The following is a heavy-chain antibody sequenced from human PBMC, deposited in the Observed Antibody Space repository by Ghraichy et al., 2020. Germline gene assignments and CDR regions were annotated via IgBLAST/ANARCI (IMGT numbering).Heavy chain of an antibody. Sequence: SETLSLTCAVYGGSFSGYYWSWIRQPPGKGLEWIGEINHSGSTNYNPSLKSRVTISVDTSKNQFSLKLSSVTAADTAVYYCARERSSGITGTTYRTPGHYYYGMDVWGQGTTVTVSS. J-gene: IGHJ6*02. CDR3: ARERSSGITGTTYRTPGHYYYGMDV. CDR2: INHSGST. V-gene: IGHV4-34*01. D-gene: IGHD1-7*01. CDR1: GGSFSGYY.